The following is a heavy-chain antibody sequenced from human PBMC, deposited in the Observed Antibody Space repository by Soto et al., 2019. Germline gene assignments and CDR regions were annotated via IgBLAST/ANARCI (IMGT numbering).Heavy chain of an antibody. CDR2: IYHSGST. CDR3: ARHVFAPGGRWFGP. CDR1: GGSISSGGYS. V-gene: IGHV4-30-2*02. Sequence: PSETLSLTCAVSGGSISSGGYSWSWIRQPPGKGLEWIGYIYHSGSTYYNPSLKSRVTISVDTSKNQFSLKLSSVTAADTALYFCARHVFAPGGRWFGPWGPGLLVTVSS. J-gene: IGHJ5*02. D-gene: IGHD2-15*01.